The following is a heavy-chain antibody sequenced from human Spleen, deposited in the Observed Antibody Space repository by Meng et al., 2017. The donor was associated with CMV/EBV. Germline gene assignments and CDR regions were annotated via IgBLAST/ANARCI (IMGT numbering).Heavy chain of an antibody. CDR3: ARAITVVRGVIVTTYFDY. D-gene: IGHD3-10*01. CDR1: GFTFSDCY. CDR2: ISSSRTI. Sequence: GESLKISCSASGFTFSDCYMNWVRQAPGKGLEWVSCISSSRTIYYAESVKGRFTISRDNAKNSLFLQVNSLRAEDTAVYYCARAITVVRGVIVTTYFDYWGPGTLVTVSS. J-gene: IGHJ4*02. V-gene: IGHV3-69-1*01.